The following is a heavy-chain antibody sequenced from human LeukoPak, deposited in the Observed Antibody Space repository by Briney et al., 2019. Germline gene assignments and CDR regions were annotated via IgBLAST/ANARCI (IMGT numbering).Heavy chain of an antibody. CDR3: ATHTGGYNYWWFDI. CDR1: GGTFSNYP. D-gene: IGHD5-24*01. V-gene: IGHV1-69*13. J-gene: IGHJ5*02. Sequence: SVTVSCKASGGTFSNYPIIWVRQAPGRGLEWLGGVIPIYGTANYALMFQGRITLTAHESTATAYMELRSLTSDDTAMYFCATHTGGYNYWWFDIWGQGTLVSVSS. CDR2: VIPIYGTA.